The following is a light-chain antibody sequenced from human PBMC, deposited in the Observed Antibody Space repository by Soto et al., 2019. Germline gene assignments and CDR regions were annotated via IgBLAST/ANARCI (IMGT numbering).Light chain of an antibody. V-gene: IGKV4-1*01. Sequence: DIVMTQSPDSLAVSLGERATINCMSSQSVLYSSNNKNYLAWYQQRPGQPPKLLIYWASTRESGVPERFSGSGSGTHFTLTISSLQAEDVAVYYCQQYNNWPPMTFGQGTKVEIK. J-gene: IGKJ1*01. CDR2: WAS. CDR3: QQYNNWPPMT. CDR1: QSVLYSSNNKNY.